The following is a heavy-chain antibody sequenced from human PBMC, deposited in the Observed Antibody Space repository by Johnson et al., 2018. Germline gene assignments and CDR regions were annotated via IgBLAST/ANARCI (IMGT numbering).Heavy chain of an antibody. J-gene: IGHJ1*01. Sequence: EVQLVESGGGLVKPGESLRLSCAASGFTFSNAWMSWVRQAPGKGLEWVGRIKSKTDGGTTDYAAPVKGRFTISRDVSKNKLYMQMNSRKTEDTAVYSCTPARYCGMLTGFSKGDFQHWGQGTLVTVSS. CDR1: GFTFSNAW. CDR3: TPARYCGMLTGFSKGDFQH. V-gene: IGHV3-15*01. D-gene: IGHD3-9*01. CDR2: IKSKTDGGTT.